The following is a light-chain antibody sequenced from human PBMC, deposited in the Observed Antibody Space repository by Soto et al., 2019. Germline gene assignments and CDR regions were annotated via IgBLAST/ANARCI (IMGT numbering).Light chain of an antibody. CDR1: QSISTY. CDR2: DAS. V-gene: IGKV3-11*01. J-gene: IGKJ4*01. CDR3: QQRRNWPPLT. Sequence: EVVLTQSPATLSLSPGERATLSCTASQSISTYLTWYQHKPGQAPRLLIYDASRRAPGIPARFSGSGSGTDFTLTISSLEPEDFAVSYGQQRRNWPPLTFGGGTKVEIK.